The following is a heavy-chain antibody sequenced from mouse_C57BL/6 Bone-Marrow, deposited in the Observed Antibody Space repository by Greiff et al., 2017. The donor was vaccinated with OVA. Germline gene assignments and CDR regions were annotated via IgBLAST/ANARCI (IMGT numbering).Heavy chain of an antibody. CDR3: ARGGPTIVTTWYFDV. J-gene: IGHJ1*03. Sequence: EVKLMESGGGLVKPGGSLKLSCAASGFTFSSYAMSWVRQTPEKRLEWVATISHGGSYTYYPDNVKGRFTISRDNAKNNRYLQMSHLKSEDTAMYYCARGGPTIVTTWYFDVWGTGTTVTVSS. CDR1: GFTFSSYA. CDR2: ISHGGSYT. D-gene: IGHD2-5*01. V-gene: IGHV5-4*03.